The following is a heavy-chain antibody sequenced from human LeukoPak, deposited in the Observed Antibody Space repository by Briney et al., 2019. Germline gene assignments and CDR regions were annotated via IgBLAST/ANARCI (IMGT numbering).Heavy chain of an antibody. CDR2: IDPSDSYT. Sequence: GESLKISCKGSGYNFTSYWISWVRQMPGKGLEWMGRIDPSDSYTNYSPSFQGHVTISADKSISTAYLQWSSLKASDTAMYYCARRGASNNWFDPWGQGTLVTVSS. V-gene: IGHV5-10-1*01. D-gene: IGHD3-10*01. CDR1: GYNFTSYW. CDR3: ARRGASNNWFDP. J-gene: IGHJ5*02.